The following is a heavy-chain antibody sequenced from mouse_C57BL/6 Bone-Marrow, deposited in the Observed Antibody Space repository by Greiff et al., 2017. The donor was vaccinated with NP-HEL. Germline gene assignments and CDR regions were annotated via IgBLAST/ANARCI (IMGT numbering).Heavy chain of an antibody. Sequence: VKLVESDAELVKPGASVKISCKVSGYTFTDYTIHWMKQRPEQGLEWIGNIYPSDGSTKYNEKFKGKATLTADKSSSTAYMQLNSLTAEDTAVYLCAREGVVASYWDFDVWGGGTTVTVSS. CDR2: IYPSDGST. CDR1: GYTFTDYT. V-gene: IGHV1-78*01. J-gene: IGHJ1*01. CDR3: AREGVVASYWDFDV. D-gene: IGHD1-1*01.